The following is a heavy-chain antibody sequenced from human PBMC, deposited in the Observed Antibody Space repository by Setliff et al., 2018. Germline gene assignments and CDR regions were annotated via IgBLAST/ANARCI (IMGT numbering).Heavy chain of an antibody. J-gene: IGHJ5*02. CDR1: GGSMSADYY. V-gene: IGHV4-61*09. D-gene: IGHD3-10*01. CDR2: VHTDGST. Sequence: SETLSLTCTVSGGSMSADYYWSWIRQPAGKGLEWIGHVHTDGSTNYNPSLKSRVIISVDTSKNQFSAKLSSVTAADTAVYYCVRALLWSGEGSFDPWGQGTLVTVSS. CDR3: VRALLWSGEGSFDP.